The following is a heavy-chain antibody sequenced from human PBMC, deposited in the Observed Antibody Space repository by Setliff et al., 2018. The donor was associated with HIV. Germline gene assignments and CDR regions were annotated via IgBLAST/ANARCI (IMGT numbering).Heavy chain of an antibody. CDR1: GVPFSDYY. CDR3: ARVETTVTSRLDY. V-gene: IGHV4-34*01. J-gene: IGHJ4*02. D-gene: IGHD4-17*01. CDR2: VNHNGNI. Sequence: SETLSLTCALNGVPFSDYYWNWIRQSPGKGLEWIVEVNHNGNINYNPALKGRVTISVDTSKNQFSLRLTSVTAADTAVYFCARVETTVTSRLDYWGQGTLVTVSS.